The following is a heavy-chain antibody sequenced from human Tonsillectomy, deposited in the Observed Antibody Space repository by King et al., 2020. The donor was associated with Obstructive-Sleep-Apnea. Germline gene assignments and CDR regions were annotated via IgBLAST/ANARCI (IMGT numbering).Heavy chain of an antibody. CDR2: IYYSGST. D-gene: IGHD6-13*01. CDR3: ARGAAAAGHGRYYYYGMDV. CDR1: GGSISSGGYY. Sequence: QLQESGPGLVKPSQTLSLTCTVSGGSISSGGYYWSWIRQHPGKGLEWIGYIYYSGSTYYNPSLKSRLTISVDTSKNQFSLKLSSVTAAATAVYYCARGAAAAGHGRYYYYGMDVWGQGTTVTVSS. V-gene: IGHV4-31*03. J-gene: IGHJ6*02.